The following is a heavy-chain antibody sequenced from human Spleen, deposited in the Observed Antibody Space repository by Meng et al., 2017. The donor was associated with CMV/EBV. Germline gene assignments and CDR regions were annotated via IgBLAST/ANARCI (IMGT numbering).Heavy chain of an antibody. CDR1: GFTFSSYS. J-gene: IGHJ5*02. CDR3: ARGSASSCYSGCWFDP. D-gene: IGHD2-15*01. CDR2: IRSSSSTI. V-gene: IGHV3-48*04. Sequence: GGSLRLSCAASGFTFSSYSMNWVRQAPGKGLEWVSYIRSSSSTIYYADSVKGRFTISRDNAKNSLYLQMNSLRAEDTAVYYCARGSASSCYSGCWFDPWGQGTLVTVSS.